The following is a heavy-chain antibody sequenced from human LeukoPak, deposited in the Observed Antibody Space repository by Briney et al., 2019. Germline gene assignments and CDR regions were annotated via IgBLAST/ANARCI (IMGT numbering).Heavy chain of an antibody. CDR1: GFTFSSYS. CDR3: ARIEGMYSFDP. CDR2: ISSSSSYI. Sequence: GGSLRLSCAASGFTFSSYSMNWVRQAPGKGLEWASSISSSSSYIYYADSVKGRFTISRDNAKNSLYLQMNSLRAEDTAVYYCARIEGMYSFDPWGQGTLVTVSS. J-gene: IGHJ5*02. V-gene: IGHV3-21*01.